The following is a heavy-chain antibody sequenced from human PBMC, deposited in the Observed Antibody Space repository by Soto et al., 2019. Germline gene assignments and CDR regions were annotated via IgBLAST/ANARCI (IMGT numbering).Heavy chain of an antibody. V-gene: IGHV4-34*01. J-gene: IGHJ4*02. D-gene: IGHD5-12*01. Sequence: PSETLSLTCAVYGGSFSGYYCSWIRQPPGKGLEWIGEINHSGSTNYNPSLKSRVTISVDTSKNQFSLKLSSVTAADTAVYYCVPLLRPGYWGQGTLVTVAS. CDR2: INHSGST. CDR3: VPLLRPGY. CDR1: GGSFSGYY.